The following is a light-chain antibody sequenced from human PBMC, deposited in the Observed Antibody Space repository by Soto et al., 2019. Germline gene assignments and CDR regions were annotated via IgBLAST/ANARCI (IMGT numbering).Light chain of an antibody. J-gene: IGKJ5*01. CDR3: QQYGSSATIT. CDR2: GAS. Sequence: EVVMTHSPSAMSVSPGSRANLSCRASQSVGSYLAWYQQKPGQAPRLLIYGASIRATGIPDRFSGSGSETDFTLTISRLEPEDFALYYCQQYGSSATITFGHGTRLEIK. V-gene: IGKV3-20*01. CDR1: QSVGSY.